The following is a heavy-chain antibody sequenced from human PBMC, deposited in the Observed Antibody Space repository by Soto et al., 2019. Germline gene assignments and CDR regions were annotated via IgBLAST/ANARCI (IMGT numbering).Heavy chain of an antibody. V-gene: IGHV4-61*01. J-gene: IGHJ6*02. CDR2: IYYSGST. Sequence: SEPLSLTCTVSGGSISSGSYYWSWIRQPPGKGLEWIGYIYYSGSTNYNPSLKSRVTISVDTSKNQFSLKLSSVTTADTAVYYCARHVYDFWSGYHYYYGMDVWGQGTTVTVSS. D-gene: IGHD3-3*01. CDR3: ARHVYDFWSGYHYYYGMDV. CDR1: GGSISSGSYY.